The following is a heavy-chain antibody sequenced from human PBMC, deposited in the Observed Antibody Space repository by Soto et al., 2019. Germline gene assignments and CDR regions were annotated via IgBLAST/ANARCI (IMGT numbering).Heavy chain of an antibody. Sequence: ASVKVSCKASGYTFTSYGISWVRQAPGQGLEWMGWISAYNGNTNYAQKLQGRVTMTTDTSTSTAYMELRSLRSDDTAVYYCARDLVGGYCSGGSCPYYYYYGMDVWGQGTTVTVSS. J-gene: IGHJ6*02. CDR2: ISAYNGNT. CDR1: GYTFTSYG. CDR3: ARDLVGGYCSGGSCPYYYYYGMDV. D-gene: IGHD2-15*01. V-gene: IGHV1-18*01.